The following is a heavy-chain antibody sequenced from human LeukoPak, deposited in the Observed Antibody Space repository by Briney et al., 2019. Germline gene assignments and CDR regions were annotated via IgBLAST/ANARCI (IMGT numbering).Heavy chain of an antibody. D-gene: IGHD4-17*01. CDR2: ISSSSSYI. Sequence: PGGSLRLSCTASGFTFSSYSMNWVRQAPGKGLEWVSSISSSSSYIYYADSVKGRFTISRDNSKNTLYLQMNSLRAEDTAVYYCARETDYGDYVGPREGAFDIWGQGTMVTVSS. CDR3: ARETDYGDYVGPREGAFDI. V-gene: IGHV3-21*04. CDR1: GFTFSSYS. J-gene: IGHJ3*02.